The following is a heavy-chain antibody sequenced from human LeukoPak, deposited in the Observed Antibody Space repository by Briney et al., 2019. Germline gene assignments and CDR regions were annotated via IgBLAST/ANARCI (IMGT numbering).Heavy chain of an antibody. V-gene: IGHV1-69*04. CDR2: IIPILGIA. Sequence: GASAKVSCKASGGTFSSYAISWVRQAPGQGLEWMGRIIPILGIANYAQKFQGRVTITADKSTSTAYMELSSLRSEDTAVYYCARDATDSSGYYDYYYGMDVWGQGTTVTVSS. CDR1: GGTFSSYA. CDR3: ARDATDSSGYYDYYYGMDV. D-gene: IGHD3-22*01. J-gene: IGHJ6*02.